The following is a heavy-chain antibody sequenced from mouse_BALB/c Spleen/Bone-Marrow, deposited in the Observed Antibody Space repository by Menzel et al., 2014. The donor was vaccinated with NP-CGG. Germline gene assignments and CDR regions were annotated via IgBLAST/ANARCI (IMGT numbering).Heavy chain of an antibody. Sequence: EVKLMDSGGGLVKPGGSLKLSCAASGFAFSSYGMSWVRQTPEKRLEWVAYISSGGGSTYYADTVKGRFTISRDNAKNTLYLQMSSLKSEDTAMYYCARQILRGFGYWGQGTPVTVSA. J-gene: IGHJ3*02. CDR3: ARQILRGFGY. V-gene: IGHV5-12-1*01. CDR1: GFAFSSYG. CDR2: ISSGGGST. D-gene: IGHD1-1*01.